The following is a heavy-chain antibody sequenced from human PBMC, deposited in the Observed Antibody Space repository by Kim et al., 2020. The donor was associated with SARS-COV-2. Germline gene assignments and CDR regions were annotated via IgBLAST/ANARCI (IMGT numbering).Heavy chain of an antibody. CDR3: ARDSSFWLGTTVTRGDPEGGPDYYYGMDV. D-gene: IGHD4-17*01. Sequence: GGSLRLSCAASGFTFSSYGMHWVRQAPGKGLEWVAVIWYDGSNKYYADSVKGRFTISRDNSKNTLYLQMNSLRAEDTAVYYCARDSSFWLGTTVTRGDPEGGPDYYYGMDVWGQGTTVTVSS. CDR2: IWYDGSNK. V-gene: IGHV3-33*01. CDR1: GFTFSSYG. J-gene: IGHJ6*02.